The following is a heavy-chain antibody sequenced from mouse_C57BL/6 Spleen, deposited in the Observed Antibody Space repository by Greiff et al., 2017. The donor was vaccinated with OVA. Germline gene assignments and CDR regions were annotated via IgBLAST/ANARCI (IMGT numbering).Heavy chain of an antibody. V-gene: IGHV3-6*01. D-gene: IGHD2-2*01. Sequence: EVKLVESGPGLVKPSQSLSLTCSVTGYSITSGYYWNWIRQFPGNKLEWMGYISYDGSNNYNPSLKNRISITRDTSKNQFFLKLNSVTTEDTATYYCASGGYDGFFDYWGQGTTLTVSS. CDR3: ASGGYDGFFDY. CDR2: ISYDGSN. CDR1: GYSITSGYY. J-gene: IGHJ2*01.